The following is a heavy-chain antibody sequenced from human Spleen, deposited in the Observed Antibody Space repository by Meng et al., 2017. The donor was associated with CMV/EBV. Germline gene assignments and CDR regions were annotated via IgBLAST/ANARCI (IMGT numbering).Heavy chain of an antibody. CDR3: ARDYGDYPTYYGMDV. D-gene: IGHD4-17*01. CDR1: GYTFTSYG. Sequence: ASVKVSCKASGYTFTSYGISWVRQAPGQGLEWMGWISTFKGNTNYTQKLQGRVTLTTDTSTGTAHMELRSLRSDDTAIYFCARDYGDYPTYYGMDVWGQGTTVTVSS. J-gene: IGHJ6*02. CDR2: ISTFKGNT. V-gene: IGHV1-18*01.